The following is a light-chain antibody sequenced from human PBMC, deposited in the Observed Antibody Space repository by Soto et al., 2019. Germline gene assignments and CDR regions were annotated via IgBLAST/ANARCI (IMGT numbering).Light chain of an antibody. CDR1: QSGLDSSSNMNY. CDR3: QQYYNPPLT. Sequence: DIVMTQSPDSLAVSLGEMATISCKLSQSGLDSSSNMNYLAWYRQKAAQPPQLLIYWASTREPGVPERVSGSGSGTDFTLTISSLEAEDVAVYYCQQYYNPPLTFGGETKVEIK. V-gene: IGKV4-1*01. CDR2: WAS. J-gene: IGKJ4*01.